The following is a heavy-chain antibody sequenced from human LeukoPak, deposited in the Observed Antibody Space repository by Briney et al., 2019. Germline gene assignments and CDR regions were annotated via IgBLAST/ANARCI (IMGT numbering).Heavy chain of an antibody. CDR1: GGSFSTYY. V-gene: IGHV4-59*01. CDR3: ARGIKPGLGGAPAY. CDR2: INYSGST. D-gene: IGHD3-10*01. Sequence: SETLSLTCTVSGGSFSTYYWSWIRQPPGKGLEWIGYINYSGSTTYSPSRKSRVTISVDTSKSQFSLKLSSVTAADTAVYYCARGIKPGLGGAPAYWGQGTLVTVSS. J-gene: IGHJ4*02.